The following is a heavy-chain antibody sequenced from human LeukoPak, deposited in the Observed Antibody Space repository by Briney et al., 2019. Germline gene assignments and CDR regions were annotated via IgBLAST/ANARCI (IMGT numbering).Heavy chain of an antibody. D-gene: IGHD6-6*01. Sequence: ASVKVSCKASGYTFTGYYMHWVRQAPGQGLEWMGWINPNSGGTNCAQKFQGRVTMTRDTSISTAYMELSRLRSDDTAVYYCARSSSSHSYDPTYYFDYWGQGTLVTVSS. CDR3: ARSSSSHSYDPTYYFDY. V-gene: IGHV1-2*02. J-gene: IGHJ4*02. CDR1: GYTFTGYY. CDR2: INPNSGGT.